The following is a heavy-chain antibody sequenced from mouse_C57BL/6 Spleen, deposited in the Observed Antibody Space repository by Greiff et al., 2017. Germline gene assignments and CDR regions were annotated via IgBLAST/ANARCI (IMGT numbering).Heavy chain of an antibody. D-gene: IGHD2-4*01. CDR2: IYPGSGNT. V-gene: IGHV1-76*01. J-gene: IGHJ1*03. Sequence: VQLQQSGAELVRPGASVKLSCKASGYTFTDYYINWVKQRPGQGLEWIARIYPGSGNTYYNEKFKGKATLTAEKTSSTAYMQLISLTSEDSAVYFCARWDDYDGYFDVWGTGTTVTVSS. CDR3: ARWDDYDGYFDV. CDR1: GYTFTDYY.